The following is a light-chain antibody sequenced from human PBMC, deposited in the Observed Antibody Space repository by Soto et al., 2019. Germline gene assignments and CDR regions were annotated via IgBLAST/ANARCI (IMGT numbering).Light chain of an antibody. CDR2: EVT. V-gene: IGLV2-14*03. CDR3: SSYIPRITDWA. J-gene: IGLJ3*02. CDR1: SSDVGGYNL. Sequence: QSVLTQPASVSGSPGQSITISCTGTSSDVGGYNLVSWYQQHPGEAPKLMIYEVTNRPSGVSNRFSGSKSGNTAPLTISGLQAEDEADYYCSSYIPRITDWAFGGGTKLTVL.